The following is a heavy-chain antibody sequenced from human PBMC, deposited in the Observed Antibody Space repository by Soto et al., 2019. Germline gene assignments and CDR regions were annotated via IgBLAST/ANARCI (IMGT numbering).Heavy chain of an antibody. Sequence: SETLSLTCTVSGGSISSYYWSWIRQPPGKGLEWIGYIYYSGSTNYNPSLKSRVTISVDTSKNQFSLKLSSVTAADTAVYYCARAVTGIAVPSWIDLWGQGTLVSVSS. D-gene: IGHD6-19*01. CDR3: ARAVTGIAVPSWIDL. CDR1: GGSISSYY. V-gene: IGHV4-59*01. CDR2: IYYSGST. J-gene: IGHJ5*02.